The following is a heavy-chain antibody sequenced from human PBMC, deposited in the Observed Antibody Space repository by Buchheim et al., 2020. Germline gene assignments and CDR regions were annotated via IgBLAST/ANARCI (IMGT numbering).Heavy chain of an antibody. CDR1: GYSFTTYW. CDR2: IYPGDSDT. Sequence: VQLVQSGAEVKKPGESLKISCKGSGYSFTTYWIGWVRQMPGKGLEWMGIIYPGDSDTRYSPSFQGQVTISADKSISTAYPQWSSLKASDTAMYYCARLPGCSSTSCYLYYFDYWGQGTL. D-gene: IGHD2-2*01. CDR3: ARLPGCSSTSCYLYYFDY. J-gene: IGHJ4*02. V-gene: IGHV5-51*01.